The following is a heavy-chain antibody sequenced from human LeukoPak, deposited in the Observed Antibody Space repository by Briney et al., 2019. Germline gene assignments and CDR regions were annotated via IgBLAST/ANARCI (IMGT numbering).Heavy chain of an antibody. CDR3: ARGALGATPHDY. J-gene: IGHJ4*02. CDR2: MNPNSGNT. CDR1: GYTFTSYD. V-gene: IGHV1-8*03. D-gene: IGHD1-26*01. Sequence: GASVRVSCKASGYTFTSYDINWVRQATGQGLEWMGWMNPNSGNTGYAQKFQGRVTITRNTSISTAYMELSSLRSEDTAVYYCARGALGATPHDYWGQGTLVTVSS.